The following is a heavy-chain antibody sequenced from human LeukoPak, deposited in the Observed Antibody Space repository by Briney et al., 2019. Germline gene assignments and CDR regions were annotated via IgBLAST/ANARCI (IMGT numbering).Heavy chain of an antibody. CDR1: GFTFSSYA. J-gene: IGHJ4*02. V-gene: IGHV3-30*04. CDR2: ISYDGSNK. D-gene: IGHD6-19*01. CDR3: ARGWSIAVAAH. Sequence: GGSLRLSCAASGFTFSSYAMHWVRQAPGKGLEWVAVISYDGSNKYYADSVKGRFTISRDNSKSTLYLQMNSLRAEDTAVYYCARGWSIAVAAHWGQGTLVTVSS.